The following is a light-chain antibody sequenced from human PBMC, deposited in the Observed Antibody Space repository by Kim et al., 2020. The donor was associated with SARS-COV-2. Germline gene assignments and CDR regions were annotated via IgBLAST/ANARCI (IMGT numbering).Light chain of an antibody. Sequence: ASVGDRVTITCRASQDIANALDWYQQKPGTAPKLLIYAASTLQTGVPSRFSGSGSGTDFTLTIGSLQTEDVATYYCQQYNSAPWTFGPGTKVDIK. CDR2: AAS. CDR3: QQYNSAPWT. J-gene: IGKJ1*01. CDR1: QDIANA. V-gene: IGKV1-27*01.